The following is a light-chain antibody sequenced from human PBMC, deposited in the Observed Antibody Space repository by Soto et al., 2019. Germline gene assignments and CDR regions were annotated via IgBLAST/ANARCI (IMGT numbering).Light chain of an antibody. CDR2: GAS. J-gene: IGKJ4*01. V-gene: IGKV3-20*01. Sequence: EIVLTQSPGTLSLSPGERATLSCRASQSVSSDYLSWYQQKPGQPPRLLIYGASYRATGIPDRFSGGGSGTDFTLTISRLEAEDFAVYYCQLYGSTPPVTFGGGTKVEIK. CDR3: QLYGSTPPVT. CDR1: QSVSSDY.